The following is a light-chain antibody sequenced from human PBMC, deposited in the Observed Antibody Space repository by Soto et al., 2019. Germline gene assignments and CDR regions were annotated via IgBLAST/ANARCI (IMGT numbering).Light chain of an antibody. CDR2: SSD. CDR3: AAWDDSLNAWA. V-gene: IGLV1-44*01. J-gene: IGLJ3*02. CDR1: SSNIGRNT. Sequence: QSVLTQPPSASGTPGQRVTISCSGSSSNIGRNTVKWYRQLPGTAPKLLIGSSDQRPSGVPDRFSGSQYGTSASLAISGLQSEDEADYSCAAWDDSLNAWAFGGGTKLTVL.